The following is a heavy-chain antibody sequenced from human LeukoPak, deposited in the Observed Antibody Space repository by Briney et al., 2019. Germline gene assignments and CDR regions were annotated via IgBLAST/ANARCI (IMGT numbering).Heavy chain of an antibody. J-gene: IGHJ4*02. V-gene: IGHV3-23*01. CDR2: ISNNGGYT. Sequence: GGSLRLSCAASGFTFSSSAMSWVRQAPGRGLEWVSAISNNGGYTYYADSVQGRFTISRDSSKSTLCLQMNSLRAEDTAVYYCAKQLGYCSDGSCYFPYWGQGTLVTVSS. CDR1: GFTFSSSA. CDR3: AKQLGYCSDGSCYFPY. D-gene: IGHD2-15*01.